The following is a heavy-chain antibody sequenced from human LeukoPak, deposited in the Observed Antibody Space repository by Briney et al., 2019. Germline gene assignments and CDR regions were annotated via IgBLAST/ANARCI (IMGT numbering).Heavy chain of an antibody. CDR2: ISYDGSNK. J-gene: IGHJ4*02. CDR3: ARRSGGTCDY. V-gene: IGHV3-30*03. D-gene: IGHD1-1*01. Sequence: GGSLRLSCAASGFTFSSYGMHWVRQAPGKGLEWVAVISYDGSNKYYAVSVKGRFTISRDNSKNTLSLQMSSLKVEDTAVYYCARRSGGTCDYWGQGTLVTVSS. CDR1: GFTFSSYG.